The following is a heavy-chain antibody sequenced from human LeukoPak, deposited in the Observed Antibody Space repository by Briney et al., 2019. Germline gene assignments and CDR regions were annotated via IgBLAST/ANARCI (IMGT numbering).Heavy chain of an antibody. CDR2: ISSSGSTI. CDR1: GFSFSDYY. J-gene: IGHJ4*02. Sequence: GGSLRLSCAASGFSFSDYYMSWIRQAPGKGLEWVSYISSSGSTIYYADSVKGRFTISRDNAKKSLNLQMNSLRAEDTAVYYCARDLGEDWGSSGYYFDYWGQGTLVTVSS. V-gene: IGHV3-11*04. CDR3: ARDLGEDWGSSGYYFDY. D-gene: IGHD7-27*01.